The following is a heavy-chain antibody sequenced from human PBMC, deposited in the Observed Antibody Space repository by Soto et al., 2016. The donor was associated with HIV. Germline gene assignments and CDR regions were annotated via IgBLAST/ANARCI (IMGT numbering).Heavy chain of an antibody. CDR3: ARGYYYDSSGYYYLY. CDR1: GFTFSDYS. D-gene: IGHD3-22*01. Sequence: EVQLVESGGGLVKPGGSLRLSCAASGFTFSDYSVNWVRQAPGKGLEWVSSISSSSSYIYYADSVKGRFTISRDNAKNSLYLQMNSLRAEDTAVYYCARGYYYDSSGYYYLYWGQGTRVTVSP. CDR2: ISSSSSYI. J-gene: IGHJ4*02. V-gene: IGHV3-21*01.